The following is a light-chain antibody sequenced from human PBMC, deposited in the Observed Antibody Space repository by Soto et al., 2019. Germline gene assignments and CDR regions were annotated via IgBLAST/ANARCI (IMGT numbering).Light chain of an antibody. J-gene: IGLJ2*01. CDR3: SSYTTSSTLE. Sequence: QSALTQPASVSGSPGQSIAISCTGTSSDVGAYDSVSWYQQHPGKAPKVMIYDVSHRPSGVSNRFSGSKSGNTASLTISGLQAEDEADYYCSSYTTSSTLEFGGGTQLTVL. CDR2: DVS. V-gene: IGLV2-14*01. CDR1: SSDVGAYDS.